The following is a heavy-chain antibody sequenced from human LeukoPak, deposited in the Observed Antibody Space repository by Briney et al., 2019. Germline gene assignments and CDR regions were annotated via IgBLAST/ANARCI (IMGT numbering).Heavy chain of an antibody. J-gene: IGHJ4*02. Sequence: AGGSLRLSCEASGFTFSSYGMHWVRQAPGKGLEWVAVIWYDGSNKYYADSVKGRFTISRDNSKNTLYLQMNSLRAEDTAVYYCARDERSSTSFPVDYWGQGTLVTVSS. V-gene: IGHV3-33*01. CDR2: IWYDGSNK. D-gene: IGHD2-2*01. CDR3: ARDERSSTSFPVDY. CDR1: GFTFSSYG.